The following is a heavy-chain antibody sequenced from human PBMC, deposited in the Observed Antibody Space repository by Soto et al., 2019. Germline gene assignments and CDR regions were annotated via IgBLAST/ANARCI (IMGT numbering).Heavy chain of an antibody. Sequence: GGSLRLSCAASGLIFSNAWRNWVRQDQGKGLEWVGRIKSKINGGTADYAAPVQGRFAVSRDDSKNMVFLQMKSLKTEDTGIYFCSTYSYNSSTVVRFDYWGQGTLVTVSS. CDR3: STYSYNSSTVVRFDY. CDR2: IKSKINGGTA. CDR1: GLIFSNAW. D-gene: IGHD2-21*01. V-gene: IGHV3-15*07. J-gene: IGHJ4*02.